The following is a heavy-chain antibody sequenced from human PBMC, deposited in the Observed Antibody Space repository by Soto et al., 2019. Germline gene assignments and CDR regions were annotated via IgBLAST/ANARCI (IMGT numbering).Heavy chain of an antibody. J-gene: IGHJ4*02. D-gene: IGHD3-16*01. CDR1: GFRFSSYA. Sequence: SLTLSRAASGFRFSSYAMHWVRQAPGKGLEWVAVISYDGSNKYYADSVKGRFTISRDNSKNTLYLQMSSLRAEDTAVYYCARDSNLIFDYWGQGTLVTVFS. CDR3: ARDSNLIFDY. V-gene: IGHV3-30-3*01. CDR2: ISYDGSNK.